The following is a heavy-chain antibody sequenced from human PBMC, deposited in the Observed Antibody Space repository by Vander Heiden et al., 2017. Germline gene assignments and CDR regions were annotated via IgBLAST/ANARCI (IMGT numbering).Heavy chain of an antibody. J-gene: IGHJ6*02. V-gene: IGHV3-33*01. D-gene: IGHD2-2*02. CDR2: IWYDGSNK. Sequence: VQLVESGGGVVQPGRSLRLSCAASGFPFSSYGMHWVRQAPGKGLEWVAVIWYDGSNKYYADSVKGRFTISRDNSKNTLYLQMNSLRAEDTAVYYCARATVVPAAIGSLDVWGQGTTVTVSS. CDR3: ARATVVPAAIGSLDV. CDR1: GFPFSSYG.